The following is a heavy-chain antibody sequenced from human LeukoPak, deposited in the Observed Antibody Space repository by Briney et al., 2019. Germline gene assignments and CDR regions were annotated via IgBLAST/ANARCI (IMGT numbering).Heavy chain of an antibody. Sequence: PGGSLRLSCAASGFTFSSYSMNWVRQAPGKGLEWVSSISTTSDYIYYAGSLKGRLTISRDNANNSLYLQMNSLRAEDTAVYYCARGGVYSQGFDYWGQGTLVTVSS. CDR1: GFTFSSYS. CDR2: ISTTSDYI. CDR3: ARGGVYSQGFDY. V-gene: IGHV3-21*01. D-gene: IGHD5/OR15-5a*01. J-gene: IGHJ4*02.